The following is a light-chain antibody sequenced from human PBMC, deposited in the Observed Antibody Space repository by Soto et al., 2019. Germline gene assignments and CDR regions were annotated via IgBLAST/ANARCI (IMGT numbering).Light chain of an antibody. CDR3: AAWDDSLSGLWV. J-gene: IGLJ3*02. CDR2: RNN. Sequence: QSVLTQPPSASGTPGQGVTISCSGSSSDIGSNYVYWYQQLPGTAPKLLIYRNNQRPSGVPDRFSGSKSGTSASLAISGLRSEDEADYDCAAWDDSLSGLWVFGGGTKVTVL. CDR1: SSDIGSNY. V-gene: IGLV1-47*01.